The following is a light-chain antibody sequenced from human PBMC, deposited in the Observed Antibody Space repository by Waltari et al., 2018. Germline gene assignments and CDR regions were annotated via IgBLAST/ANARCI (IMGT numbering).Light chain of an antibody. CDR1: QSLLHSNGNTY. V-gene: IGKV2-40*01. Sequence: DIVMTQTPLSLPITPGEPASISCRSSQSLLHSNGNTYLHWYLQKPGQSPQLLIYGGSNRVSGVPDRFSGSGSATDFTLKISKVEAEDVGVYYCVQAIAFPLTFGGGTKVEIK. J-gene: IGKJ4*01. CDR3: VQAIAFPLT. CDR2: GGS.